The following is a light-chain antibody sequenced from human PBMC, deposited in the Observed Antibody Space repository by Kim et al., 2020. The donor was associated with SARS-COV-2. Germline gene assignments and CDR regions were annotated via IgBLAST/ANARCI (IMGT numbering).Light chain of an antibody. Sequence: SYELTQPPSVSVSPGQTASITCSGDKLGDKYACWYQQKPGQSPVLVIYQDSKRPSGIPERFSGSNSGNTATLTISGTQAMDEVDFYCQAWDSSSVLFGGG. CDR3: QAWDSSSVL. V-gene: IGLV3-1*01. J-gene: IGLJ2*01. CDR1: KLGDKY. CDR2: QDS.